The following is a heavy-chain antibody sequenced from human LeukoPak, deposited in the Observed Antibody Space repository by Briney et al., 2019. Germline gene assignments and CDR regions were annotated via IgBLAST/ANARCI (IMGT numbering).Heavy chain of an antibody. Sequence: GGSLRLSCAASGFPFIAYDMHWVRQAPGKGLEWVSAFGSAGDTYYPGAVKGRFIISRDYATNSLFLQMNSLRAGDTAVYFCVRGALPGDNWYFDLWGRGTLVIVSS. CDR3: VRGALPGDNWYFDL. CDR2: FGSAGDT. CDR1: GFPFIAYD. V-gene: IGHV3-13*01. J-gene: IGHJ2*01.